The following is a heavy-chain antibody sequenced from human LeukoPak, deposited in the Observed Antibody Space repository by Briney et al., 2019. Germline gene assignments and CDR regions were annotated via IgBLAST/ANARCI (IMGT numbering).Heavy chain of an antibody. CDR3: ARDLVGSHTSYSTGASDY. CDR2: IIPIFDTA. V-gene: IGHV1-69*13. Sequence: SVKVSCKASGGTFSNYAISWVRQAPGQGLEWMGGIIPIFDTADYAQKFQGRLTITADESTSTAYMELSSLTAEDTAVYYCARDLVGSHTSYSTGASDYWGQGTLVTVSS. CDR1: GGTFSNYA. D-gene: IGHD3-9*01. J-gene: IGHJ4*02.